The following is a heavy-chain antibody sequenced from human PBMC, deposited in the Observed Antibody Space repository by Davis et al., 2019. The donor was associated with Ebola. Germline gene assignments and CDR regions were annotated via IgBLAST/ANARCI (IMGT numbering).Heavy chain of an antibody. CDR1: GGSIGSYY. J-gene: IGHJ4*02. CDR2: IYYSGTT. CDR3: ARGHYGSHFDF. Sequence: SETLSLTCSVSGGSIGSYYWSWIRRPPGKGLEWIGYIYYSGTTNYNPSLKSRVTLSVDTSKNQFSLNLTSVTAADTAVYYCARGHYGSHFDFWGQGTLVTVSS. D-gene: IGHD3-10*01. V-gene: IGHV4-59*01.